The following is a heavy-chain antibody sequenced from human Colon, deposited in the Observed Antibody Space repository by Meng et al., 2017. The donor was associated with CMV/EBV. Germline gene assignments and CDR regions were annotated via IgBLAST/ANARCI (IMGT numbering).Heavy chain of an antibody. Sequence: SETLSLTCTLSGGSLSSFYWSWIRQSPGTGLEWFGHFYHSGIINYNPSLKNRATISVDMARNPLSLKLTAVAAAATAVYYCARDYALRRFDYWGQGTLVTVSS. J-gene: IGHJ4*02. V-gene: IGHV4-59*01. CDR2: FYHSGII. D-gene: IGHD2-2*01. CDR1: GGSLSSFY. CDR3: ARDYALRRFDY.